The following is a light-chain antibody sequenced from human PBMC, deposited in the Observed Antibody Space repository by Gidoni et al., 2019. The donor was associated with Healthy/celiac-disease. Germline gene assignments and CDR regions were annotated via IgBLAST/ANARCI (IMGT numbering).Light chain of an antibody. CDR2: GAS. CDR1: QSVSSN. J-gene: IGKJ1*01. V-gene: IGKV3-15*01. CDR3: QQYNNWPRT. Sequence: EIVMTHSPATLSVSPGERATLTCRASQSVSSNLAWYQQKPGQAPRLLIYGASTRAAGIPARFSGRGSGKEFTLTISSLQSEDFAVYYCQQYNNWPRTFGQGTKVEIK.